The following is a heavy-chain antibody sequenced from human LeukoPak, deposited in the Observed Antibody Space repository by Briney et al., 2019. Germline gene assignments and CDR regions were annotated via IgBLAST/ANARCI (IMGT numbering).Heavy chain of an antibody. J-gene: IGHJ3*02. V-gene: IGHV7-4-1*02. D-gene: IGHD6-13*01. Sequence: GASVKVSCKASGYTFTSYAMNWVRQAPGQGLEWMGWINTNTGNPTYAQGFTGRFVFSLDTSVSTAYLQISSLKAEDTAVYYCARAPQPGYSSSWYQDAFDIWGQGTMVTVSS. CDR3: ARAPQPGYSSSWYQDAFDI. CDR1: GYTFTSYA. CDR2: INTNTGNP.